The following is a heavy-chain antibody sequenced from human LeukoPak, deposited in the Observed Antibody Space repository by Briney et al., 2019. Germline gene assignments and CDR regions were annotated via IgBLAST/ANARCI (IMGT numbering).Heavy chain of an antibody. CDR2: ISSGSGSTI. D-gene: IGHD1-26*01. CDR3: AREGSYYFDC. J-gene: IGHJ4*02. Sequence: GGSLRLSCAASGFTFSSYEMHWVRQAPGKGLEWVSYISSGSGSTIYYADSVKGRFTISRDNAKNSPFLQLNSLRAEDTAVYYCAREGSYYFDCWGQGALVTVSS. CDR1: GFTFSSYE. V-gene: IGHV3-48*03.